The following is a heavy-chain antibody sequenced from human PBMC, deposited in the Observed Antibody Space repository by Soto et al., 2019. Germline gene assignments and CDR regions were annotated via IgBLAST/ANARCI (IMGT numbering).Heavy chain of an antibody. J-gene: IGHJ6*02. CDR2: IYYSGST. CDR1: GGSISSSSYY. D-gene: IGHD3-3*01. V-gene: IGHV4-39*01. Sequence: QLQLQESGPGLVKPSETLSLTCTVSGGSISSSSYYWGWIRQPPGKGLEWIGSIYYSGSTYYNPSLKSRVTIAVDTSKHQFSLQLSCVTAADTAVYYCARHRRWGLRFLEWSLDYYGMDVWGQGTTVTVSS. CDR3: ARHRRWGLRFLEWSLDYYGMDV.